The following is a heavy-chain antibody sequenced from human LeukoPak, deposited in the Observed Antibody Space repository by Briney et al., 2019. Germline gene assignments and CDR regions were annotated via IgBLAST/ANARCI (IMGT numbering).Heavy chain of an antibody. CDR2: ISGSGSRT. Sequence: GGSLRLSCAASGFTFSSYSMNWVRQAPGKGLEWVSAISGSGSRTYYADSVKGRFTISRDNSKNTLYLQMNSLRAEDTAVYYCAKDDRGGGSGYYYVDGNFDYWGQGTLVTVSS. V-gene: IGHV3-23*01. CDR1: GFTFSSYS. D-gene: IGHD3-22*01. J-gene: IGHJ4*02. CDR3: AKDDRGGGSGYYYVDGNFDY.